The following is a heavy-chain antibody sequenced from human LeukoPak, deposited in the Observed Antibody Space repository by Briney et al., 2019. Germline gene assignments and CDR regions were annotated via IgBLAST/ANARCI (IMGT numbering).Heavy chain of an antibody. V-gene: IGHV4-61*02. Sequence: KTSETLSLTCTVSGGSISSGSYYWSWIRQPAGKGLEWIGRIYTSGSTNYNPSLKSRVTISVDTSKNQFSLKLSSVTAADTAVYYCARANMVRGAMGPHMDVWGKGTTVTISS. D-gene: IGHD3-10*01. CDR3: ARANMVRGAMGPHMDV. J-gene: IGHJ6*03. CDR1: GGSISSGSYY. CDR2: IYTSGST.